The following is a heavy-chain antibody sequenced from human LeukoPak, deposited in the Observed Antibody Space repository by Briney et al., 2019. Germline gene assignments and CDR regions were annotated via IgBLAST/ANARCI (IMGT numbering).Heavy chain of an antibody. Sequence: PGGSLRLSCAASGFTFSSYGMHWVRQAPGKGLEWVAAIWYDGSNKYYADSVKGRFTISRDNSKNTLYLQMNSLRAEDTAVYYCARGPHYYDSSGYSYYFDYWGQGTLVTVSS. D-gene: IGHD3-22*01. CDR1: GFTFSSYG. V-gene: IGHV3-33*01. CDR2: IWYDGSNK. CDR3: ARGPHYYDSSGYSYYFDY. J-gene: IGHJ4*02.